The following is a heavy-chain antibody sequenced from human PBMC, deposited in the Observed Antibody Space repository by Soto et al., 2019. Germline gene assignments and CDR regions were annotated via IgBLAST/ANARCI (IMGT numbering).Heavy chain of an antibody. CDR1: EFTFSSNA. V-gene: IGHV3-23*01. CDR3: AKDFTAYLSSWFHF. D-gene: IGHD6-13*01. J-gene: IGHJ5*01. CDR2: ITGSGSTT. Sequence: EVQLLESGGGLVQPGGSLRLSCAASEFTFSSNAMHWVRQAPGKGLEWVSGITGSGSTTFYADSVKGRFTISRDNSKNTLYLHVNSLRAEDTAIYYCAKDFTAYLSSWFHFWGQGTLVTVSS.